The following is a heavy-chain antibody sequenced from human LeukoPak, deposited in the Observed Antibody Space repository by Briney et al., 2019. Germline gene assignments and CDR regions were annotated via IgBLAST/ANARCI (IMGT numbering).Heavy chain of an antibody. CDR3: ASSHYFDSSGYNL. D-gene: IGHD3-22*01. J-gene: IGHJ4*02. CDR2: IYPGDSDT. Sequence: GESLKISCKGSGYRFTSYWMGWVRQMPGKGLEWMGLIYPGDSDTRYSPSFQGQVTISVDNSISTAYLQWSSLKASDTAMYYCASSHYFDSSGYNLWGQGTLVTVSS. CDR1: GYRFTSYW. V-gene: IGHV5-51*01.